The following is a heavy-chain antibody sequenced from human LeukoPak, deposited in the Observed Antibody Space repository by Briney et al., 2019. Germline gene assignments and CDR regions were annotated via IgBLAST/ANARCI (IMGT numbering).Heavy chain of an antibody. V-gene: IGHV4-34*01. CDR3: ANADRFCSSGSCPVPDAFDF. J-gene: IGHJ3*01. CDR2: INHSGST. CDR1: GGSFSGYY. D-gene: IGHD2-15*01. Sequence: SETLSLTCAVYGGSFSGYYWSWIRQPPGKGLEWIGEINHSGSTNYNPSLKSRVTISVDTSKNQFSLKLSSVTAADTAVYYCANADRFCSSGSCPVPDAFDFWGQGTMVTVSS.